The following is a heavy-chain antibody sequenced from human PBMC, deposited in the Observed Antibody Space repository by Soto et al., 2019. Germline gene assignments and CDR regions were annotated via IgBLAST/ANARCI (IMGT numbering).Heavy chain of an antibody. Sequence: SLRLSCAASGFSFVNYAMNWVRQAPGKGLEWASGLSGSGTSTYYADSVKGRFTISRDNSRDTLFLQMNSLTADDTAVYYCAKATTNGGWFNPFDSWGQGALVTVSS. V-gene: IGHV3-23*01. CDR2: LSGSGTST. CDR1: GFSFVNYA. CDR3: AKATTNGGWFNPFDS. D-gene: IGHD6-19*01. J-gene: IGHJ4*02.